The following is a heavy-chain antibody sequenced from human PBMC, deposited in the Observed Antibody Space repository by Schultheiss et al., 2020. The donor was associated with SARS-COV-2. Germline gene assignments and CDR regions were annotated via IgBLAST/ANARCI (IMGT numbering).Heavy chain of an antibody. V-gene: IGHV4-39*07. Sequence: SETLSLTCTVSGGSISSSSYYWGWIRQPPGKGLEWIGSIYYSGSTYYNPSLKSRVTILVDTSKNQFSLKLSSVTAADTAVYYCASHQDGYDSSSQFDYWGQGTLVTVSS. CDR2: IYYSGST. J-gene: IGHJ4*02. CDR3: ASHQDGYDSSSQFDY. CDR1: GGSISSSSYY. D-gene: IGHD3-22*01.